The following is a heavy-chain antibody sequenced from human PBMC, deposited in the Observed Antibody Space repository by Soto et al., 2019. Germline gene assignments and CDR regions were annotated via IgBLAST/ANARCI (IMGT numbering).Heavy chain of an antibody. CDR3: AGDLEGAATWGYRFDY. J-gene: IGHJ4*02. V-gene: IGHV3-33*01. CDR2: IWYDGKDK. Sequence: GGSLRLSCAASGFIFSNYGMHWVRQAPAKGLEWVAFIWYDGKDKYYADSVKGRFTISRDNSKDTLYLQMNSLSAEDTAVYYCAGDLEGAATWGYRFDYWGQGVPVTVSS. CDR1: GFIFSNYG. D-gene: IGHD2-15*01.